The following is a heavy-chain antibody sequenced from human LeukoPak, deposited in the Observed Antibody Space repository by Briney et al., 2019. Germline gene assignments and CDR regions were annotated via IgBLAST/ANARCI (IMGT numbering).Heavy chain of an antibody. J-gene: IGHJ1*01. V-gene: IGHV1-18*01. CDR2: ISAYNGNT. CDR3: ARDQMGGSYYGYFQH. CDR1: VYTFTTYG. D-gene: IGHD1-26*01. Sequence: ASVTVSCKASVYTFTTYGISWVRQAPGQGLEWMGWISAYNGNTKYAQKLQGRVTMTTDTSTSTAYMELKGLRSDDTAVYYCARDQMGGSYYGYFQHWGQGTLVTVSS.